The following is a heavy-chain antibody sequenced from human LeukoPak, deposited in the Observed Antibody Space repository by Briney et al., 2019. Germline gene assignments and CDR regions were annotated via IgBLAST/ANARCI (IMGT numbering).Heavy chain of an antibody. CDR3: ARVAYSSSWTLNWFDP. Sequence: ASVEVSCKASGYTFTSYGISWVRQAPGQGLEWMGWISAYNGNTNYAQKLQGRVTMTTDTSTSTAYMELRSLRSDDTAVYYCARVAYSSSWTLNWFDPWGQGTLVTVSS. J-gene: IGHJ5*02. CDR2: ISAYNGNT. D-gene: IGHD6-13*01. V-gene: IGHV1-18*01. CDR1: GYTFTSYG.